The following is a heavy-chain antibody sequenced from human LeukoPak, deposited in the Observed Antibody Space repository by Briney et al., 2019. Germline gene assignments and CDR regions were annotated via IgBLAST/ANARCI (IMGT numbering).Heavy chain of an antibody. CDR3: ARIPNYYGSGSYVDY. Sequence: AETLSLTCTVSGGSISSYYWSWIRQPPGKGLEWIGYIYYSGITNYNPSLKSRVTISVDTSKNQLSLKLSSVTAADTAVYYCARIPNYYGSGSYVDYWGQGTLVIVSS. CDR1: GGSISSYY. V-gene: IGHV4-59*01. D-gene: IGHD3-10*01. CDR2: IYYSGIT. J-gene: IGHJ4*02.